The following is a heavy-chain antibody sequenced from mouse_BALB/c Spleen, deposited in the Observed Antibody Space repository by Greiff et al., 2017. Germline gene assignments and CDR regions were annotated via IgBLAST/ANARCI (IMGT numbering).Heavy chain of an antibody. D-gene: IGHD2-4*01. Sequence: EVQRVESGGGLVQPGGSRKLSCAASGFTFSSFGMHWVRQAPEKGLEWVAYISSGSSTIYYADTVKGRFTISRDNPKNTLFLQMTSLRSEDTAMYYCARWGIRGAMDYWGQGTSVTVSS. V-gene: IGHV5-17*02. J-gene: IGHJ4*01. CDR2: ISSGSSTI. CDR1: GFTFSSFG. CDR3: ARWGIRGAMDY.